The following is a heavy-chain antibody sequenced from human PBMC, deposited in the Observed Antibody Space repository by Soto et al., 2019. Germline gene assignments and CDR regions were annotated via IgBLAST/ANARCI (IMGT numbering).Heavy chain of an antibody. Sequence: GGSLRLSCAASGFTFSSYCMHWVRQAPGKGLEWVAVISYDGSNKYYADSVKGRFTISRDNSKNTLYLQMNSLRAEDTAVYYCAKEEKGIAARLLGGYYYYMDVWGKGTTVTVSS. J-gene: IGHJ6*03. D-gene: IGHD6-6*01. V-gene: IGHV3-30*18. CDR1: GFTFSSYC. CDR3: AKEEKGIAARLLGGYYYYMDV. CDR2: ISYDGSNK.